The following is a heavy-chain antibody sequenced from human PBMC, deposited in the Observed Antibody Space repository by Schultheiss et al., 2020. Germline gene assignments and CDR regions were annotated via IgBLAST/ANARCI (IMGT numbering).Heavy chain of an antibody. CDR3: ARVFVPQLVHYYYGMDV. Sequence: GGSLRLSCAASGFTFSSYAMSWVRQAPGKGLEWVSAISGSGGSTYYADSVKGRFTISRDNSKNTLYLQMNSLRAEDTAVYYCARVFVPQLVHYYYGMDVWGQGTTVTVSS. V-gene: IGHV3-23*01. J-gene: IGHJ6*02. CDR2: ISGSGGST. D-gene: IGHD6-13*01. CDR1: GFTFSSYA.